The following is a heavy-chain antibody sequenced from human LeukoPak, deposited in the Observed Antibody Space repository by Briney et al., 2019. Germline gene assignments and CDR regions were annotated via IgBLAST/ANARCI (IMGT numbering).Heavy chain of an antibody. V-gene: IGHV1-2*06. D-gene: IGHD5-12*01. CDR3: ARARFGPTTTLHDY. CDR2: INPNSGGT. Sequence: ASVKVSCKASGYTFTGYYMHWVRQAPGQGLEWMGRINPNSGGTNYAQKFQGRVTMTRDTSISTAYMELSRLRSDDTAVYYYARARFGPTTTLHDYWGQGTLVTVSS. CDR1: GYTFTGYY. J-gene: IGHJ4*02.